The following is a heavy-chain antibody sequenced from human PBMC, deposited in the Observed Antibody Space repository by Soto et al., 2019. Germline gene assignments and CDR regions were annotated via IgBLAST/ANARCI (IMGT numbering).Heavy chain of an antibody. J-gene: IGHJ4*02. CDR2: INPNSGGT. CDR3: ARGSVLRFLEWLSYPPTD. D-gene: IGHD3-3*01. V-gene: IGHV1-2*04. Sequence: ASVKVSCKASGYTFTGYYMHWVRQAPGQGLEWMGWINPNSGGTNYAQKFQGWVTMTRDTSISTAYMELSRLRSDDTAVYYCARGSVLRFLEWLSYPPTDWGQGTLVTVSS. CDR1: GYTFTGYY.